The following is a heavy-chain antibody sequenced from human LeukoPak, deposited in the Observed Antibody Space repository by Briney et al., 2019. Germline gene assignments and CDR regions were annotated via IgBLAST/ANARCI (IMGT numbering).Heavy chain of an antibody. J-gene: IGHJ2*01. CDR1: GVTLSTYA. CDR2: ISSSGSGGNT. D-gene: IGHD1-26*01. Sequence: GGSLRLSCAASGVTLSTYAMSWARQAPGRGLEWVSGISSSGSGGNTYYADSVKGRFTISRDSSKNTLFLHMNSLRVEDTAIYCCAKDRTVGASYWYFDLWGRGTLVTVSS. CDR3: AKDRTVGASYWYFDL. V-gene: IGHV3-23*01.